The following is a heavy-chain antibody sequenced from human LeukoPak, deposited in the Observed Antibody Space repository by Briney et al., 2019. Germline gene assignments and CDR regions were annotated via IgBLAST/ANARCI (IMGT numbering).Heavy chain of an antibody. Sequence: GGSLRLSCAASGFTFSSNYMSWVRQAPGKGLEWVANINQEGSEKTYVDSVKGRFTISRGNAKNSLYLQVNSLRAEDTAVYYCARRTYYYDTSGYNPAHLDYWGHGTLVTVSS. V-gene: IGHV3-7*03. CDR2: INQEGSEK. J-gene: IGHJ4*01. CDR3: ARRTYYYDTSGYNPAHLDY. D-gene: IGHD3-22*01. CDR1: GFTFSSNY.